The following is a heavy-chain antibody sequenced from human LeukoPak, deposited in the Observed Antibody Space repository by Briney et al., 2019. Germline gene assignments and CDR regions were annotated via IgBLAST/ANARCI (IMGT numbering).Heavy chain of an antibody. V-gene: IGHV3-48*03. Sequence: GGSLRLSCAASGFTFSSYEMNWVRQAPGKGLEWVSYISSSGSTIYYADSVKGRFTISRDNSKNTLYLQMNSLRAEDTAVYYCAKGYLLVPAAKDFDYWGQGTLVTVSS. CDR2: ISSSGSTI. CDR3: AKGYLLVPAAKDFDY. CDR1: GFTFSSYE. J-gene: IGHJ4*02. D-gene: IGHD2-2*01.